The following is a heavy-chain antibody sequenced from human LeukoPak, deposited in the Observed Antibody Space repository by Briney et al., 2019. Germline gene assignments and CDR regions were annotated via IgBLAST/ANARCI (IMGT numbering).Heavy chain of an antibody. CDR3: EKGYYYRWGPNFDS. CDR1: GFTFSSYA. J-gene: IGHJ4*02. Sequence: GGSLRLSCAASGFTFSSYAMSWVRQAPGKGLEWVSVISGSGSSTYYADSVKGRFTISRDNSESTLYLQMNSLRAEDTAVYYCEKGYYYRWGPNFDSGGQGPLVTVSA. CDR2: ISGSGSST. V-gene: IGHV3-23*01. D-gene: IGHD3-10*01.